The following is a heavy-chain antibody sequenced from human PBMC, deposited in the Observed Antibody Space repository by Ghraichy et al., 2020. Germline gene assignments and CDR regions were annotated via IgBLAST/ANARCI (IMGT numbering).Heavy chain of an antibody. Sequence: GGSLRLSCAASGFTFSNYALSWVRQAPGKGLEWVSLITGISGGATYYADSVKGRFTISRDNSKNTLYLQMNSLRAEDTAVYYCAKDRVRDGAEELDYWGQGTLVTVSS. J-gene: IGHJ4*02. D-gene: IGHD3-10*01. CDR2: ITGISGGAT. CDR3: AKDRVRDGAEELDY. V-gene: IGHV3-23*01. CDR1: GFTFSNYA.